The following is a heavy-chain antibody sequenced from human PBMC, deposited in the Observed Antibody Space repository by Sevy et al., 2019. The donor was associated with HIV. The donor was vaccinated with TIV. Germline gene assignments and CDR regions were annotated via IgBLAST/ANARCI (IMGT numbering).Heavy chain of an antibody. CDR1: GFTFSSYG. V-gene: IGHV3-33*01. Sequence: GGSLRLSCTASGFTFSSYGMHWVRQAPGKGLEWVAVIWYDGSNKYYAHSVKGRFTISRDNSKNTLYLQMNSLRAEDTAVYYCARDPLYYDFRSGYPVYGMDVWGQGTTVTVSS. CDR2: IWYDGSNK. CDR3: ARDPLYYDFRSGYPVYGMDV. D-gene: IGHD3-3*01. J-gene: IGHJ6*02.